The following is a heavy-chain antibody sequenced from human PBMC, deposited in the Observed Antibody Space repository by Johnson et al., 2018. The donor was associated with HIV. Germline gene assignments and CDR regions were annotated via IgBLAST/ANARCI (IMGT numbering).Heavy chain of an antibody. J-gene: IGHJ3*02. D-gene: IGHD3-22*01. V-gene: IGHV3-74*01. Sequence: MLLVESGGGLVQPGGSLRLSCAASGLIFSRSWMHWVRQAPGKGLVWVSRTNSDGSSTKYADYVKGRFTISRDKAKNTLHLQMNSLRVEDTAVYYCAKDLDSSGLPDDAFDIWGQGTMVTVSS. CDR3: AKDLDSSGLPDDAFDI. CDR1: GLIFSRSW. CDR2: TNSDGSST.